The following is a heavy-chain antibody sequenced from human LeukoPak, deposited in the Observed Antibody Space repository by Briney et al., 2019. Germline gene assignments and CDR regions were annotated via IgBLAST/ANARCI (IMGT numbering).Heavy chain of an antibody. CDR1: GDSFTNSHNY. CDR3: AREVMGISVSTRVNWFDP. CDR2: LYCTGSA. J-gene: IGHJ5*02. Sequence: PSETLSLTCTVSGDSFTNSHNYWAWIGQTPGKGLEWIGTLYCTGSAFYNPSLKSRVTMSVDASKNLFSLSLISVTAADSAVYFCAREVMGISVSTRVNWFDPWGQGTLVAVSS. V-gene: IGHV4-39*07. D-gene: IGHD6-19*01.